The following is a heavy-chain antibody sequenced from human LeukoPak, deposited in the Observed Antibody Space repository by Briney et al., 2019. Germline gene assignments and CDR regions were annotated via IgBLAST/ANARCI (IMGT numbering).Heavy chain of an antibody. CDR3: ARDRSAGGFEYSSPT. D-gene: IGHD6-6*01. J-gene: IGHJ5*02. CDR1: GFTFSTYG. V-gene: IGHV3-30*02. CDR2: IRYDGSNK. Sequence: GGSLRLSCAASGFTFSTYGMHWVRQAPGKGLEWVAFIRYDGSNKYYADSVKGRFTISRDNSKNTLYLQMNSLRAEDTAVYYCARDRSAGGFEYSSPTWGQGTLVTVSS.